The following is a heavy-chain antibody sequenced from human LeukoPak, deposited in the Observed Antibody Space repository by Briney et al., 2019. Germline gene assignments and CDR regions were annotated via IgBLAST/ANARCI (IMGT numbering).Heavy chain of an antibody. J-gene: IGHJ4*01. D-gene: IGHD6-19*01. CDR3: ATGGYSAWCDY. V-gene: IGHV4-4*07. Sequence: SETLSLTCSVSDGSINTYFRSWIRQPAGKGLEWIGRIDSSGTTSLNPSLKSRVTISQDKSKKQFSLKLSSVTAADTDVYYCATGGYSAWCDYWGHGTQVIVSS. CDR1: DGSINTYF. CDR2: IDSSGTT.